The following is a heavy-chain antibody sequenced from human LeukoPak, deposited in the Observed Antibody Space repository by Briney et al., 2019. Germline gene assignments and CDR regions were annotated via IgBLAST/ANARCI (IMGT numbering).Heavy chain of an antibody. CDR2: ISGSGGST. CDR1: GFTFSSYA. V-gene: IGHV3-23*01. CDR3: AKDPSFPLWFGEILTGNDAFDI. J-gene: IGHJ3*02. Sequence: GGSLGLSCAASGFTFSSYAMSWVRQAPGKGLEWVSAISGSGGSTYYADSVKGRFTISRDNSKNTLYLQMNSLRAEDTAVYYCAKDPSFPLWFGEILTGNDAFDIWGQGTMVTVSS. D-gene: IGHD3-10*01.